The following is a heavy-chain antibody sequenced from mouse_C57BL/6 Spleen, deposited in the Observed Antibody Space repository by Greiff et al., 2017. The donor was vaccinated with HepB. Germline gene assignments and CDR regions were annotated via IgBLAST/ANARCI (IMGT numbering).Heavy chain of an antibody. D-gene: IGHD2-1*01. Sequence: EVQVVESGGGLVKPGGSLKLSCAASGFTFSSYAMSWVRQTPEKRLEWVATISDGGSYTYYPDNVKGRFTISRDNAKNNLYLQMSHLKSEDTAMYYWARDGDYGTYFDYWGQGTTLTVSS. CDR3: ARDGDYGTYFDY. V-gene: IGHV5-4*01. CDR1: GFTFSSYA. J-gene: IGHJ2*01. CDR2: ISDGGSYT.